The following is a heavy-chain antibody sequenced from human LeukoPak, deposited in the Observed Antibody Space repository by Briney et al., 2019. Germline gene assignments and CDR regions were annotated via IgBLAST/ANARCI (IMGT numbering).Heavy chain of an antibody. Sequence: GGSLRLSCAASGLTFSSYSMNWVRQARGKGLEWVSSISSSSSYIYYADSVKGRFTISRDNAKNSLYLQMNSLRAEDTAVYYCAKTYGGKRPIDYWGQGTLVTVSS. V-gene: IGHV3-21*01. CDR1: GLTFSSYS. D-gene: IGHD4/OR15-4a*01. J-gene: IGHJ4*02. CDR3: AKTYGGKRPIDY. CDR2: ISSSSSYI.